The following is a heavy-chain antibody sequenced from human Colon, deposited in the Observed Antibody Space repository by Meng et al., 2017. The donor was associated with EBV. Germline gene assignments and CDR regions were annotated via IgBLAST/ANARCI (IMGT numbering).Heavy chain of an antibody. CDR2: IFYTGSP. CDR3: ARDKIGEDGWFDP. J-gene: IGHJ5*02. V-gene: IGHV4-30-4*01. Sequence: LWGSGQATVSPPQTLSFTAYVAAGCDANWGYFSPWRRKRPEEFLERNDCIFYTGSPYYKTPLKSRVTTSQNTSKNQFCSKLAAVTAADTCVYYCARDKIGEDGWFDPWGRGTLVTVSS. D-gene: IGHD3-10*01. CDR1: AGCDANWGYF.